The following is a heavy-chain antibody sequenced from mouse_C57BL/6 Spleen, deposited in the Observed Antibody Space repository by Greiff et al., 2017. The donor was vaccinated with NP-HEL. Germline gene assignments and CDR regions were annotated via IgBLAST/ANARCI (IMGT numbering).Heavy chain of an antibody. D-gene: IGHD1-1*01. CDR3: ARSDGSSPHYYAMDY. CDR1: GYTFTSYW. CDR2: IDPSDSYT. V-gene: IGHV1-69*01. J-gene: IGHJ4*01. Sequence: QVQLQQPGAELVMPGASVKLSCKASGYTFTSYWMHWVKQRPGQGLEWIGEIDPSDSYTNYNQKFKGKSTLTVDKSSSTAYMQLSSLTSEDSAVYYCARSDGSSPHYYAMDYWGQGTSVTVSS.